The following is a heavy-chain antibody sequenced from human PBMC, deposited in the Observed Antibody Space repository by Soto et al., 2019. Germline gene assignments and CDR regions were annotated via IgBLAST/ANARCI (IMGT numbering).Heavy chain of an antibody. D-gene: IGHD2-2*01. CDR2: MNPNSGNT. CDR1: GYTFTSYD. J-gene: IGHJ6*03. V-gene: IGHV1-8*01. CDR3: YRAAAMGDGIYMDV. Sequence: QVQLVQSGAEVKKPGASVKVSCKASGYTFTSYDINWVRQATGQGLEWMGWMNPNSGNTGYAQKFQGRVTMTRNTSISTAYMELSSLRSEDTAVYYCYRAAAMGDGIYMDVWGKGTTVTVSS.